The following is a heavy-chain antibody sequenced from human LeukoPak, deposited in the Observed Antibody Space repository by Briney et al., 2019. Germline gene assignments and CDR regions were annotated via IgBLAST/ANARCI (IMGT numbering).Heavy chain of an antibody. CDR2: INSISGEI. CDR3: ARDHGYAFDY. Sequence: QPGGSLRLSCVASGFTFSYYSMNWGRQAPGKGLEWVSYINSISGEIWYADSVKGRFTISRDDAKNSLYLQMNSLRDEDTAVYYCARDHGYAFDYWGQGTLVTVSS. CDR1: GFTFSYYS. J-gene: IGHJ4*02. D-gene: IGHD5-12*01. V-gene: IGHV3-48*02.